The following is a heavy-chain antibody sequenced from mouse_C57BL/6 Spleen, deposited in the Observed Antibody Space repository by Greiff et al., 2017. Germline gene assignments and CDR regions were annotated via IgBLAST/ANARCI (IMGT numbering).Heavy chain of an antibody. Sequence: QVQLQQPGAELVKPGASVKLSCKASGYTFTSYWMHWVKQRPGQGLEWIGMIHPNSGSTNYNEKFKSKATLTVVKSSSTAYMQLSSLTSEDSEVYYCARGRGTGIDYWGQGTTLTVSS. J-gene: IGHJ2*01. V-gene: IGHV1-64*01. CDR1: GYTFTSYW. CDR3: ARGRGTGIDY. CDR2: IHPNSGST. D-gene: IGHD3-3*01.